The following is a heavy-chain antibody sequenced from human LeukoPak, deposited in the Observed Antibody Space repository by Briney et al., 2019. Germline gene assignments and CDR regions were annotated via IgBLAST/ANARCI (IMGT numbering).Heavy chain of an antibody. D-gene: IGHD1-26*01. Sequence: GGSLRLSCAASGFTFSSYGMHWVRQAPGKGLEWVAVISFDGRNSYYADSVKGRFTISRDNSKGTLYLQMSGLRAEDTAMYYCAKELVPKRSAPDYWGQGTLVTVSS. CDR3: AKELVPKRSAPDY. V-gene: IGHV3-30*18. CDR2: ISFDGRNS. CDR1: GFTFSSYG. J-gene: IGHJ4*02.